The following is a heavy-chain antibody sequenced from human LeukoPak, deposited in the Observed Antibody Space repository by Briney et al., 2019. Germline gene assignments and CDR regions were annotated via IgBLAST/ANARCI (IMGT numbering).Heavy chain of an antibody. J-gene: IGHJ4*02. D-gene: IGHD3-22*01. CDR2: IWYDGSNK. V-gene: IGHV3-33*01. Sequence: GGSLRLSCAASGYSFGNYGMHWVRQAPGKGLEWVALIWYDGSNKYYADSVKGRLTISRDNSKNTLHLQMNSLRAEDTAVYYCAREIYYYDSSGYIDYWGQGTLVAVSS. CDR1: GYSFGNYG. CDR3: AREIYYYDSSGYIDY.